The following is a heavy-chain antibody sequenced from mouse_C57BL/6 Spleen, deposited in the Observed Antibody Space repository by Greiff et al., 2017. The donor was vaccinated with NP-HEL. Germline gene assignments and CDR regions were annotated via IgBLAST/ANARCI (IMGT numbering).Heavy chain of an antibody. J-gene: IGHJ3*01. CDR2: IDPEDGDT. Sequence: VQLQQSGAELVRPGASVKLSCTASGFNIKDYYMHWVKQRPEQGLEWIGRIDPEDGDTEYAPKFQGKATMTADTSSNTAYLQLSSLTSEDTAVYYCTPIYYDYDVVAWSAYWGQGTLVTVSA. CDR3: TPIYYDYDVVAWSAY. CDR1: GFNIKDYY. D-gene: IGHD2-4*01. V-gene: IGHV14-1*01.